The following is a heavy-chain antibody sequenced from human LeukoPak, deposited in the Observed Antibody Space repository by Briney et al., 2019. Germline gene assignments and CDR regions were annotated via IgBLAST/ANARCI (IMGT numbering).Heavy chain of an antibody. J-gene: IGHJ4*02. Sequence: ASVKVSCKASGYTFIGHYLHWVRQAPGQGLEWMGRINPNTGVTQYTENFQGRVTMTGDTSISTAYMELNGLRSDDTAVYYCARDSPYYGSGSYIDWGQGTLVTVSS. CDR2: INPNTGVT. CDR3: ARDSPYYGSGSYID. CDR1: GYTFIGHY. V-gene: IGHV1-2*06. D-gene: IGHD3-10*01.